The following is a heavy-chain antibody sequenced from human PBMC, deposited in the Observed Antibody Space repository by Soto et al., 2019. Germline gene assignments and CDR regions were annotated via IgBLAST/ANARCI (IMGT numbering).Heavy chain of an antibody. J-gene: IGHJ5*02. D-gene: IGHD3-10*01. CDR3: ARIRWFGPFDP. Sequence: ESGPTLVNPXQTLTLTCTFSGFSLSTSGMRVSWIRQPPGKALEWLARIDWDDDKFYSTSLKARLTISKDTSKNQVVLTMTNMEPVDTATYYCARIRWFGPFDPWGQGTLVTVSS. CDR1: GFSLSTSGMR. CDR2: IDWDDDK. V-gene: IGHV2-70*04.